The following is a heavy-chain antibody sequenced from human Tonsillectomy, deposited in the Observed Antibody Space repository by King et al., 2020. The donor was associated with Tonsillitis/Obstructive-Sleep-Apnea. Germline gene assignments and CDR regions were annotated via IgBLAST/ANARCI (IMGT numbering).Heavy chain of an antibody. CDR1: GGTFSSYN. V-gene: IGHV1-69*01. D-gene: IGHD2-2*01. CDR2: IIPIFGTS. CDR3: ATSPANIVVVPTTLHFDY. J-gene: IGHJ4*02. Sequence: QLVQSGAEVKKPGSSVRVSCRASGGTFSSYNIHWVRQAPGQGLQWMGGIIPIFGTSDYAQKFQGRVTITADESTSTAYMDLSSLRSEDTAVYYCATSPANIVVVPTTLHFDYWGQGTLVTVSS.